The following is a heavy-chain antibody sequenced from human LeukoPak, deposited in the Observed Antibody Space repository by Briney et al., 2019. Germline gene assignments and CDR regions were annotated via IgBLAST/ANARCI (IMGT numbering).Heavy chain of an antibody. CDR1: GDSISSGSYY. CDR2: IYTSGST. CDR3: ARSNGDYVWGSYRTFDY. D-gene: IGHD3-16*02. J-gene: IGHJ4*02. V-gene: IGHV4-61*02. Sequence: SETLSLTCTVSGDSISSGSYYWSWIRQPAGKGLEWIGRIYTSGSTNYNPSLKSRVTMSVDTSKNQFSLKLSSVTAADTAVYYCARSNGDYVWGSYRTFDYWGQGTLVTVSS.